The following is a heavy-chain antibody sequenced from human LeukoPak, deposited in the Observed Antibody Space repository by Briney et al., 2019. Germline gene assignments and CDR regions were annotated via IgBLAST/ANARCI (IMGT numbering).Heavy chain of an antibody. CDR3: ARKDRYGLDY. CDR1: GFTFSSYW. Sequence: TGGSLRLSCAASGFTFSSYWMSWVRQAPGKGLEWVADIKHDGSEKYYVDSLKGRFTISTDSAKNSLYLQINSLRAEDTAVYYCARKDRYGLDYCGQGTLVTVSS. D-gene: IGHD3-9*01. V-gene: IGHV3-7*01. J-gene: IGHJ4*02. CDR2: IKHDGSEK.